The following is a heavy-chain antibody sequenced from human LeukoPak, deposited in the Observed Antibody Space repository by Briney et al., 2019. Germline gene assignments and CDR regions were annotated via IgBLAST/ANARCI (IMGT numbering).Heavy chain of an antibody. J-gene: IGHJ4*02. V-gene: IGHV3-74*01. D-gene: IGHD3-22*01. CDR3: ARTGYDSSGYYSDY. CDR1: GFTFSNYW. Sequence: GGYLRLSCAASGFTFSNYWMHWVRQAPGEGLVWLSGITPDGSGTRYVDSVKGRFTISRDNAKNTLYLQMNSLRTEDTAVYYCARTGYDSSGYYSDYWGQGTLVTVSS. CDR2: ITPDGSGT.